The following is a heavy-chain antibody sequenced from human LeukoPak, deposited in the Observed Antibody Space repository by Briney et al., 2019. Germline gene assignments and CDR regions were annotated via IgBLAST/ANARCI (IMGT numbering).Heavy chain of an antibody. CDR3: ARTQANWGFGAFDY. D-gene: IGHD7-27*01. Sequence: SETLSLTCTVSADSINRSKYYWGWIRHPPGKGLEWIASIYYAGSTYYNPSLRSRVTMSVDTSKNQFSLKLSSVTAADTAVYFCARTQANWGFGAFDYWGQGTLLTVSS. CDR2: IYYAGST. CDR1: ADSINRSKYY. J-gene: IGHJ4*02. V-gene: IGHV4-39*01.